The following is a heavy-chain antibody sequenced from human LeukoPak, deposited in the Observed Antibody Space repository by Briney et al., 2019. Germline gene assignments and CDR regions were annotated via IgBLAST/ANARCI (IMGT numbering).Heavy chain of an antibody. J-gene: IGHJ4*02. Sequence: GGSLRLSCAVSGFIFSTYEMSWVRQAPGKGLEWVSYISSTGTPIFYADSVKGRFTISRDNAKNSLYLQMNSLRAEDTAVYYCAREVGWAFDYWGQGSLVTVSS. D-gene: IGHD2-15*01. V-gene: IGHV3-48*03. CDR1: GFIFSTYE. CDR3: AREVGWAFDY. CDR2: ISSTGTPI.